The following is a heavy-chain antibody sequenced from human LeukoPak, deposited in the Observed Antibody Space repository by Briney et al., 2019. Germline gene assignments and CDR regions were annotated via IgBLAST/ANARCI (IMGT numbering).Heavy chain of an antibody. J-gene: IGHJ4*02. V-gene: IGHV3-11*01. CDR1: GFTFSDYY. CDR3: ARNRRDRSGYYQDFDY. D-gene: IGHD3-22*01. Sequence: PGGSLRLSCAASGFTFSDYYMSWIRQAAGKELEWVSYIRGSSTPIHYADSVKGRFTNSRDNAKNSLYLQMDTLRVEDTAVYYSARNRRDRSGYYQDFDYWGQGTLVTVSS. CDR2: IRGSSTPI.